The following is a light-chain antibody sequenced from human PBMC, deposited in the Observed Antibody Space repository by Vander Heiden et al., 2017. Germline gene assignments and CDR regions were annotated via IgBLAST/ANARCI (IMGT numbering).Light chain of an antibody. CDR2: GNS. CDR1: SSNCGAGYD. J-gene: IGLJ2*01. V-gene: IGLV1-40*01. CDR3: QSYDSSLSGVV. Sequence: QSVLTQPPSVSGAPGQRVTISCTGSSSNCGAGYDVHWYQQLPGTAPKLLIYGNSKRPSGVPDRFSGSKSGTSASLAITGLQAEDEADYYCQSYDSSLSGVVFGGGTKLTVL.